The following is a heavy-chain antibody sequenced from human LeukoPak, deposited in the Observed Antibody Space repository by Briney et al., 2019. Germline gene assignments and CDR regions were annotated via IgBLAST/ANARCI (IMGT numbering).Heavy chain of an antibody. D-gene: IGHD3-3*01. J-gene: IGHJ4*02. V-gene: IGHV3-33*01. CDR3: ARDISYYDFWSGYYTVDDY. Sequence: GGSLRLSCAASGFTFSSYGMHWVRQAPGKGLEWVAVIWYDGSNKYYADSVKGRFTISRDNAKNSLYLQMNSLRAEDTAVYYCARDISYYDFWSGYYTVDDYWGQGTLVTASS. CDR1: GFTFSSYG. CDR2: IWYDGSNK.